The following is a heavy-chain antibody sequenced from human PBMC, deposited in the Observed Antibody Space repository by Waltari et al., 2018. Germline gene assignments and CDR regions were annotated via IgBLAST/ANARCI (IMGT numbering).Heavy chain of an antibody. V-gene: IGHV3-7*01. CDR2: INQDGSEK. Sequence: EVQLVESGGGLVQPRGSLRPACAASGFTFRDNSMNWVRPAPGKGLEWVANINQDGSEKYFVDSVKGRFIISRDNAKNSLHLQMNSLRVEDTAVYYCARVIWGGSGWYDYFYYGMDVWGQGTTVTVSS. J-gene: IGHJ6*02. CDR3: ARVIWGGSGWYDYFYYGMDV. D-gene: IGHD6-19*01. CDR1: GFTFRDNS.